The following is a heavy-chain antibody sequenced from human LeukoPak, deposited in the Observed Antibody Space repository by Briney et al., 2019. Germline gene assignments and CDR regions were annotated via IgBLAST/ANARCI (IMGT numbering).Heavy chain of an antibody. D-gene: IGHD6-13*01. CDR2: MNPNSGNT. CDR3: ARGDSSTWRTRGYYMDV. V-gene: IGHV1-8*03. CDR1: GYTFTSYD. J-gene: IGHJ6*03. Sequence: GASVKVSCKASGYTFTSYDVNWVRQATGQGLEWMGWMNPNSGNTGYAQKFQGRVTITRNTSITTAYMELSSLRSEDTAVYYCARGDSSTWRTRGYYMDVWGKGTTVTVSS.